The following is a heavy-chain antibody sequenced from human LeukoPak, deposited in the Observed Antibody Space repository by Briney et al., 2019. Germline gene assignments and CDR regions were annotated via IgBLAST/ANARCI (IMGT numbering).Heavy chain of an antibody. Sequence: GRSLRLSCAASGFTFSSYAMSWVRQSSGKGLEWVSALSGSGTNTYYADSVKGRFTISRECTKNTMYLQGNSRRAEDTAVYYCAKVHQYDILTGYYLCENSYIDYWGRGTLVTVSS. D-gene: IGHD3-9*01. CDR1: GFTFSSYA. CDR3: AKVHQYDILTGYYLCENSYIDY. J-gene: IGHJ4*02. CDR2: LSGSGTNT. V-gene: IGHV3-23*01.